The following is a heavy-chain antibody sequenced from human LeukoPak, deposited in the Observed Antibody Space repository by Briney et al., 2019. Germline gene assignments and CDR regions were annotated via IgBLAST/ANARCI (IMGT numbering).Heavy chain of an antibody. CDR1: GGSIISYY. D-gene: IGHD6-6*01. Sequence: SETLSLTCTVSGGSIISYYWNWIRQPAGRGLEWIGRMHTSGSTNYNPSLNSRVTLSVHTSNNQLSLKVTSVTAADTGVYYCARGVATRRFDYWGQGNLVTVSS. J-gene: IGHJ4*02. CDR2: MHTSGST. CDR3: ARGVATRRFDY. V-gene: IGHV4-4*07.